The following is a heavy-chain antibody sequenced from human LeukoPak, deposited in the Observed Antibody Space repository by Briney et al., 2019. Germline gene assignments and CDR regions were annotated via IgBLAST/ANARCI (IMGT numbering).Heavy chain of an antibody. CDR1: GYTFTGYY. Sequence: ASVKVSCKASGYTFTGYYMHWVRQAPGQGLEWMGWINPNSGGTNYAQKFQGRVTMTRDTSISTAYMELSRLRSDDTAVYYCARDLRNQYCSSTSCYPYFDYWGQGTLVTVSS. J-gene: IGHJ4*02. CDR3: ARDLRNQYCSSTSCYPYFDY. D-gene: IGHD2-2*01. CDR2: INPNSGGT. V-gene: IGHV1-2*02.